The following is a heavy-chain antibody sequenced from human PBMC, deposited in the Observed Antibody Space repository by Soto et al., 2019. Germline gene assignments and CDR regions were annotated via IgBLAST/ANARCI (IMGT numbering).Heavy chain of an antibody. J-gene: IGHJ4*02. CDR1: GGSISSYY. D-gene: IGHD2-15*01. CDR3: ARGRYCSGGSCYAY. Sequence: SETLSLTCTVSGGSISSYYWSWIRQPPGKGLEWIGYIYYSGSTNYNPSLKSRVTISVDTSKNQFSLKLSSVTAADTAVYYCARGRYCSGGSCYAYWGQGTLVTVSS. V-gene: IGHV4-59*01. CDR2: IYYSGST.